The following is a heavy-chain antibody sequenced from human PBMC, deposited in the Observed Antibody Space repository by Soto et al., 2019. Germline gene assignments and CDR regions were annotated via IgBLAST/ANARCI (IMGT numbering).Heavy chain of an antibody. CDR3: ARAGIPAATQVGFFQP. D-gene: IGHD2-2*01. CDR2: IWYDGTNT. Sequence: GGSLSLSCAVSGFTFSNYGMHWVRQAPGKGLEWVAVIWYDGTNTYYPDSVKGRFTISRDNSKNTVYLQMNSLRAEDTAVYYCARAGIPAATQVGFFQPWGQGTLVTV. CDR1: GFTFSNYG. V-gene: IGHV3-33*01. J-gene: IGHJ1*01.